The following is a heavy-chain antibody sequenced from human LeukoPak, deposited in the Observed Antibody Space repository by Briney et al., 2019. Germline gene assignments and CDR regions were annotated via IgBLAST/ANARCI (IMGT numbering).Heavy chain of an antibody. CDR3: ASGGKYCTGGACYGD. D-gene: IGHD2-8*02. V-gene: IGHV3-53*01. CDR1: GFIVSDDY. Sequence: PGGPLRLSCAASGFIVSDDYISWVRQTPGKGLEWVSVIYSGGATFYADSVKGRFTISRDNSKNTVHLQMNSLRAEDTAVYYCASGGKYCTGGACYGDWGQGTLVTVSS. CDR2: IYSGGAT. J-gene: IGHJ4*02.